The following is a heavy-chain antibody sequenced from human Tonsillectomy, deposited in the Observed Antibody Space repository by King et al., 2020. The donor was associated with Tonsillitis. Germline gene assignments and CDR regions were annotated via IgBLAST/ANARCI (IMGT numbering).Heavy chain of an antibody. J-gene: IGHJ6*02. CDR3: AKAFAWYDGMDV. V-gene: IGHV3-30*18. CDR1: GFTFSSYG. D-gene: IGHD3-3*01. CDR2: ISYDGSNK. Sequence: VQLVESGGGVVQPGRSLRLSCAASGFTFSSYGMHWVRQAPGKGLEWVAVISYDGSNKYYADSVKGRFTISSDNSKNTLYLQMNSLRAEDTAVYYCAKAFAWYDGMDVWGQGTTVTVSS.